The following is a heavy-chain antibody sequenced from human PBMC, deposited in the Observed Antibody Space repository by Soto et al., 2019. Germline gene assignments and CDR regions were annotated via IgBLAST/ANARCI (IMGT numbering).Heavy chain of an antibody. D-gene: IGHD3-10*01. CDR3: AAGSGLPRYY. CDR2: IYHSGST. J-gene: IGHJ4*02. Sequence: QLQLQESGTGLVEPSQTLSLTCAVSGGSISSGGYSWSWIRQPPGKGLEWIGYIYHSGSTYYNPSLKSRVTISVDRSKNQFSLQLSSVTAADTAVYYCAAGSGLPRYYWGQGTLVTVSS. V-gene: IGHV4-30-2*01. CDR1: GGSISSGGYS.